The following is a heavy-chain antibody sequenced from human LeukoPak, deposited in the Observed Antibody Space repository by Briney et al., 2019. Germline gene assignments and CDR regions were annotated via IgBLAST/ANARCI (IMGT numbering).Heavy chain of an antibody. CDR1: GYTLTGYY. Sequence: ASVKVSCKASGYTLTGYYMHWVRQAPGQGVEWMGGINPNSGGTNYAQKFQGSVTMTRDTSISTAYIELSRLRSDDSAVYYCARVSSIVGVPSAFDIWGQGTMVTVSS. J-gene: IGHJ3*02. CDR3: ARVSSIVGVPSAFDI. CDR2: INPNSGGT. V-gene: IGHV1-2*02. D-gene: IGHD1-26*01.